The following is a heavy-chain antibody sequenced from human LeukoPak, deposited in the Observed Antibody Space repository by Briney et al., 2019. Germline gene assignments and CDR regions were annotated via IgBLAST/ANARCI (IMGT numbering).Heavy chain of an antibody. CDR1: GFTFSSYG. V-gene: IGHV3-33*01. Sequence: GGSLRLSCAASGFTFSSYGMHWVRQAPGKGLEWVAVIWYDGSNKYYVDSVKGRFTISRDNSKNTLYLQMNSLRAEDTAVYYCARDGLDYYDSSGSLYYFDYWGQGTLVTVSS. CDR2: IWYDGSNK. J-gene: IGHJ4*02. CDR3: ARDGLDYYDSSGSLYYFDY. D-gene: IGHD3-22*01.